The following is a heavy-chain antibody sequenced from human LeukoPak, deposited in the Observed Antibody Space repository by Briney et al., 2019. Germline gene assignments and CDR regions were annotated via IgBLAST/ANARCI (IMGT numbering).Heavy chain of an antibody. CDR2: ISNSDGST. CDR1: GFTFRSYA. D-gene: IGHD1-14*01. V-gene: IGHV3-23*01. CDR3: AKATGYLL. J-gene: IGHJ4*02. Sequence: GGSLRLSCAASGFTFRSYAMSWVRQAPGKGLEWVSTISNSDGSTYYADSVKGRFTISRDNSENTLYLQMNSLRAEDTAVYYCAKATGYLLWGQGTLVTVSS.